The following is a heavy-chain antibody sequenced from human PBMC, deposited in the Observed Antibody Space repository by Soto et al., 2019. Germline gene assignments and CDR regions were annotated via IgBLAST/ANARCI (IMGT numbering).Heavy chain of an antibody. J-gene: IGHJ6*02. CDR1: GYSFNTYW. V-gene: IGHV5-51*01. CDR3: ARHATSREYHHFGMGL. D-gene: IGHD2-15*01. CDR2: VYPGDSDT. Sequence: GESLKISCKGSGYSFNTYWIGWVRQKPGKGLEWMGIVYPGDSDTRYSPSFQGQVNISVDKSISTAYLQWSSLKASDTAIYYCARHATSREYHHFGMGLWGQGTTVTVSS.